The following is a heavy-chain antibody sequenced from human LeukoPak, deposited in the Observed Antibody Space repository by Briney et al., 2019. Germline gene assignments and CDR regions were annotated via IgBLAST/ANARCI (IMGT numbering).Heavy chain of an antibody. V-gene: IGHV3-7*01. CDR3: ARDSDGSFDY. Sequence: GGSLRLSCAASGFTFTSYWMSWFRQPPGKGLEWVANIKQDGSEKYYVDSVKGRFTISRDNAKNTLYLQMNSLRAEDTAVYYCARDSDGSFDYWGQGTLVTVSS. D-gene: IGHD2-15*01. CDR2: IKQDGSEK. CDR1: GFTFTSYW. J-gene: IGHJ4*02.